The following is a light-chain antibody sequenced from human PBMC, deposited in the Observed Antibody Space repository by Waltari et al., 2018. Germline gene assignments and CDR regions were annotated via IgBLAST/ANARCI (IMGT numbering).Light chain of an antibody. Sequence: IQLTQSPSSLSASVGDRVTITCRASQGISSYLAWYQQKPGKAPKLLIYAASPLQSGVPSRFSGSGSGTDFPLTISSLQPEDFATYYCQQLNSYPRGLFTFGPGTKVDIK. CDR2: AAS. V-gene: IGKV1-9*01. CDR3: QQLNSYPRGLFT. CDR1: QGISSY. J-gene: IGKJ3*01.